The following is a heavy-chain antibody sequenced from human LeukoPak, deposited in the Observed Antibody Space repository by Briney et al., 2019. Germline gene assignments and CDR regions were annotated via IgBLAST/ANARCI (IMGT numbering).Heavy chain of an antibody. D-gene: IGHD6-13*01. CDR2: INPNSGGT. Sequence: ASVKVSCKVSGYTLTELSMHWVRQAPGQGPEWMGWINPNSGGTNYAQKFKGRVTMTRDTSVNTAYMEVNSLTSDDTSVYYCARARSRSSTYYLGYWGQGTLVVVSS. CDR3: ARARSRSSTYYLGY. V-gene: IGHV1-2*02. J-gene: IGHJ4*02. CDR1: GYTLTELS.